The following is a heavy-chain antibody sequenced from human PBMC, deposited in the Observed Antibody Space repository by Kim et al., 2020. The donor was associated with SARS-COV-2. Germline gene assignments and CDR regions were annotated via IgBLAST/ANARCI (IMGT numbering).Heavy chain of an antibody. D-gene: IGHD3-10*01. J-gene: IGHJ4*02. CDR1: GYTFTSYG. CDR3: ARNSMVRGVITYHDYFDY. Sequence: ASVKVSCKASGYTFTSYGISWVRQAPGQGLEWMGWISAYNGNTNYAQKLQGRVTMTTDTSTSTAYMELRSLRSDDTAVYYCARNSMVRGVITYHDYFDYWGQGTLVTVSS. V-gene: IGHV1-18*01. CDR2: ISAYNGNT.